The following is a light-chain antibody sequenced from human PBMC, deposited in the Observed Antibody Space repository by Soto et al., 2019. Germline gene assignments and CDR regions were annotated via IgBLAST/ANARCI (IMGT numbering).Light chain of an antibody. CDR2: SND. J-gene: IGLJ2*01. CDR3: VAWDDSVSGPV. Sequence: QSVLTQPPSVSGPPGQRVTVACSGSISNIGSNTVNWYQKLPGTAPKVVIYSNDERPSGVPDRFSGSKSGTSASLVLSGLQSEDEADYYCVAWDDSVSGPVFGGGTKLPVL. V-gene: IGLV1-44*01. CDR1: ISNIGSNT.